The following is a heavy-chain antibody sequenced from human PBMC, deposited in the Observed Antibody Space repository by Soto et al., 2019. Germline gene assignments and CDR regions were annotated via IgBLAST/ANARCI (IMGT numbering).Heavy chain of an antibody. V-gene: IGHV3-23*01. D-gene: IGHD3-22*01. Sequence: PGGSLRLSCVGSGFTFSDSVMAWVRQAPGKGLEWLSVMSGDGRTRYALSVTGRFTISRDNSKNTLYLQMRSLRAEDAAAYYCVKWHTSNFDSLPFTGFDFWGPGTLVTVSS. CDR2: MSGDGRT. J-gene: IGHJ4*02. CDR1: GFTFSDSV. CDR3: VKWHTSNFDSLPFTGFDF.